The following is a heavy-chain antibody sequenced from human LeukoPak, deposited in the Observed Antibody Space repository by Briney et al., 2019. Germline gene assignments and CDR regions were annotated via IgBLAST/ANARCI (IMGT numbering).Heavy chain of an antibody. V-gene: IGHV3-30-3*01. CDR3: ARLDIVLIGGLDP. CDR1: GFTFSSYA. J-gene: IGHJ5*02. Sequence: GGSLRLSCAASGFTFSSYAMHWVRQAPGKGLEWVAVISYDGSNKYYADSVKGRFTISRDNSKNTLYLRMNSLRAEDTAVYYCARLDIVLIGGLDPWGQGTLVTVSS. D-gene: IGHD2-8*01. CDR2: ISYDGSNK.